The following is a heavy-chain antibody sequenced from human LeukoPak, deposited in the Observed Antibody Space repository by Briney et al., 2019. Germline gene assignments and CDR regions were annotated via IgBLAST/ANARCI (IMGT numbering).Heavy chain of an antibody. V-gene: IGHV3-23*01. J-gene: IGHJ4*02. CDR1: GFTFSNYA. CDR3: ARDSASPPVTFDY. Sequence: PGGSLRLSCAASGFTFSNYAMSWVRQAPGKGLEWVSYIGGGTYYADSVSGRFTISRDDAKNSLYLQMSGLRVEDTAVYYCARDSASPPVTFDYWGLGTLVTVSS. CDR2: YIGGGT. D-gene: IGHD4-17*01.